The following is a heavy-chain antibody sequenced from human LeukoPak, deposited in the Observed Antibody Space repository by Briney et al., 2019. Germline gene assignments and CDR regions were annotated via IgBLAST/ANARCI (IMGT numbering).Heavy chain of an antibody. Sequence: GGSLRLSCAASGFSFSGYWMSWVRHAPGKGLVWVSHINSGGSSTTYADSVKGRFTISRDNAKNTLYVQMNSLRDKDTAVYFCARVRGGYYMDVWGKGTSVTVSS. J-gene: IGHJ6*03. CDR2: INSGGSST. D-gene: IGHD3-16*01. CDR3: ARVRGGYYMDV. V-gene: IGHV3-74*01. CDR1: GFSFSGYW.